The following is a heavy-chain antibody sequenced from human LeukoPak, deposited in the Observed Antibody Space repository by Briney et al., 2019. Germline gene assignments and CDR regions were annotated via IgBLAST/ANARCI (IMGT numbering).Heavy chain of an antibody. CDR2: ISRNGGST. CDR1: GFTFDDYG. CDR3: ARVSSRIWSGPCDY. V-gene: IGHV3-20*04. Sequence: GGSLRLSCEACGFTFDDYGMSWVRQPPGKGLEWVSGISRNGGSTDYADSVKGRFTISRDNSKNTLYLQMNSLRAEDTAVYYCARVSSRIWSGPCDYWGQGTLLTVSS. J-gene: IGHJ4*02. D-gene: IGHD3-3*01.